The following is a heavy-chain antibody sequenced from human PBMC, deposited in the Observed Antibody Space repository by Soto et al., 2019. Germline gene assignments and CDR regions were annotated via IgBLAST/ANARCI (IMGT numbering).Heavy chain of an antibody. D-gene: IGHD2-15*01. V-gene: IGHV3-23*01. Sequence: DVQLLESGGGLVQPEGSLRLSCAASGFTFSSYAMGWVRQGPGKGLEWVAVVSIGGSTHYADSVRGRFTSSRDNSKNTLSLQMNSLTAEDTAVYFVAKRRGAGGHLDYWGQGARVTVSS. J-gene: IGHJ4*02. CDR1: GFTFSSYA. CDR3: AKRRGAGGHLDY. CDR2: VSIGGST.